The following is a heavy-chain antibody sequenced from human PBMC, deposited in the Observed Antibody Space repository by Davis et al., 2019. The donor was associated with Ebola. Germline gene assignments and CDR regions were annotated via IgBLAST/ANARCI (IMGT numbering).Heavy chain of an antibody. J-gene: IGHJ5*02. CDR2: MNPKTGDT. Sequence: ASVKVSCKASGYTFTIYDIHWVRQATGQGLEWMGWMNPKTGDTGFAQQFQGRLTMTRDTSINTAYMELSSLRSDDTDVYYGARDLHYGRNHWGQGTRVSVSS. CDR3: ARDLHYGRNH. D-gene: IGHD4-17*01. CDR1: GYTFTIYD. V-gene: IGHV1-8*01.